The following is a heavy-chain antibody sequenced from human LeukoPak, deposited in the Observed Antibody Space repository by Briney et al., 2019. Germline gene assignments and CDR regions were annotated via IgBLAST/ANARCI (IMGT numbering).Heavy chain of an antibody. J-gene: IGHJ4*02. CDR1: GFSVSGYW. CDR3: AREWQGGIAAAGTRIEGDY. Sequence: GGSLRLSCAVSGFSVSGYWITWVRQAPGKGLEWVANIKQDGSEKNYVDSVKGRFTISRDNAENSLFLQMNSLRVGDTAVYYCAREWQGGIAAAGTRIEGDYWGQGTLVAVSS. D-gene: IGHD6-13*01. CDR2: IKQDGSEK. V-gene: IGHV3-7*01.